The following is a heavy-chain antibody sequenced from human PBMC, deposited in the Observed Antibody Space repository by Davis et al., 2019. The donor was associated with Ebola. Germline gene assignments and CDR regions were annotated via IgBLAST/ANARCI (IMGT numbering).Heavy chain of an antibody. CDR1: GGPFSGYY. V-gene: IGHV4-34*01. J-gene: IGHJ4*02. CDR2: IHHIGCT. D-gene: IGHD1-26*01. Sequence: SDPLPLPCAVYGGPFSGYYWTWIRQSPAKGLQWFGEIHHIGCTNYNPSLKSRVTISEDTSKNQFSLRLNSATGADTAVYYCARHTPSGTYWGTDLTYYFDSWGQGTLVAVSS. CDR3: ARHTPSGTYWGTDLTYYFDS.